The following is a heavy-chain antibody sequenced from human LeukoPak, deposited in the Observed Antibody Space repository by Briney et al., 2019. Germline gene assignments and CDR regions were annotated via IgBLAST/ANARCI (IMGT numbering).Heavy chain of an antibody. Sequence: GASVKVSCKVSGYTLTELSMHWVRQAPGKGLEWMGGFDPEDGETIYAQKFQGRVTMTEDTSTDTAYMELSSLRSEDTAVYYCATGSMVRGVYYYYMDVRGKGTTVTVSS. CDR3: ATGSMVRGVYYYYMDV. J-gene: IGHJ6*03. CDR1: GYTLTELS. D-gene: IGHD3-10*01. CDR2: FDPEDGET. V-gene: IGHV1-24*01.